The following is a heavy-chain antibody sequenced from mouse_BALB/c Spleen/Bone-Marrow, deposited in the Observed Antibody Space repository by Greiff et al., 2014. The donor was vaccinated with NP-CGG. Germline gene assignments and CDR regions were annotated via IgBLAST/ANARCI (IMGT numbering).Heavy chain of an antibody. CDR2: ISSGSSTI. CDR1: GFTFSSFG. Sequence: EVQLQQSGGGLVQPGGSRKLSCAASGFTFSSFGMHWVRQAPEKGLEWVAYISSGSSTIYYTDTVKGRFTISRDNPKNTLSLQMTSLRSEDTAMYYCARRYYGSSFSYFDYWGQGTTLTVSS. J-gene: IGHJ2*01. D-gene: IGHD1-1*01. CDR3: ARRYYGSSFSYFDY. V-gene: IGHV5-17*02.